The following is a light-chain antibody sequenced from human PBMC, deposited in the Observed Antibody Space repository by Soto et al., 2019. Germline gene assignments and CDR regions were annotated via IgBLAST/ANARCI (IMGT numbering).Light chain of an antibody. Sequence: EILMTQSQATLSFSPGERATLSCRASQRISSNVAWYQLKPGQAPRLLIYAASTRATGVPARFSGGGSGKEFTLTNSSLQSEDFAVYFCQQYKDWPPYTFGQGTKLEIK. V-gene: IGKV3-15*01. CDR3: QQYKDWPPYT. J-gene: IGKJ2*01. CDR2: AAS. CDR1: QRISSN.